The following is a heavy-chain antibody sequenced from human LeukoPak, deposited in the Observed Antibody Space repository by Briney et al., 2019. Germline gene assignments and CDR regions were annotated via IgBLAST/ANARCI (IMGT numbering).Heavy chain of an antibody. Sequence: ASVKVSCKASGYTFTSYGISWVRQAPGQGLEWMGWISAYNGNTNYAQKLQGRVTMTTDTSTSTAYMELRSLRSDDTAVYYCARASIAVAGTRVGSVFDYWGQGTLVTVSS. V-gene: IGHV1-18*01. CDR3: ARASIAVAGTRVGSVFDY. CDR2: ISAYNGNT. J-gene: IGHJ4*02. D-gene: IGHD6-19*01. CDR1: GYTFTSYG.